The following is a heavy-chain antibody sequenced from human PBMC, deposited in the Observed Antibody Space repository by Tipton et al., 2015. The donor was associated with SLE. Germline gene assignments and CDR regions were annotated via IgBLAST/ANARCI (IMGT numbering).Heavy chain of an antibody. Sequence: GSLRLSCAASGFIFNNYAMTWVRQAPGKGLVWVSTISTSGDSTYYADSAKGRFTISRDNSNEMLYLQMSSLRADDTAVYYCAKAPGGGATVLSDYWGQGTLVTVSS. CDR3: AKAPGGGATVLSDY. D-gene: IGHD1-26*01. V-gene: IGHV3-23*01. CDR2: ISTSGDST. J-gene: IGHJ4*02. CDR1: GFIFNNYA.